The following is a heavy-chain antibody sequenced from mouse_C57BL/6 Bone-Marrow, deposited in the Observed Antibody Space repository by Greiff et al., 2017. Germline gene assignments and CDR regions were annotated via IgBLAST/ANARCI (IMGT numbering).Heavy chain of an antibody. CDR1: GYTFTSYG. CDR3: ASLYYGNYVWFAY. Sequence: VMLVESGAELARPGASVKLSCKASGYTFTSYGISWVKQRTGQGLEWIGEIYPRSGNTYYNEKFKGKATLTADKSSSTAYMELRSLTSEDSAVYFCASLYYGNYVWFAYWGQGTLVTVSA. J-gene: IGHJ3*01. V-gene: IGHV1-81*01. D-gene: IGHD2-1*01. CDR2: IYPRSGNT.